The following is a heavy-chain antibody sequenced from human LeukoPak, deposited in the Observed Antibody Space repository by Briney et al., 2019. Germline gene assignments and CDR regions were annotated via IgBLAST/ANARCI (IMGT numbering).Heavy chain of an antibody. J-gene: IGHJ4*02. CDR1: GFTFSSYS. CDR2: ISSSSSYI. CDR3: ASSADYYYDSSGYSF. D-gene: IGHD3-22*01. Sequence: GGSLRLSCAASGFTFSSYSMIWVRQAPGKGLEWVSSISSSSSYIYYADSVKGRFTISRDNAKNSLYLQMNSLRAEDTAVYYCASSADYYYDSSGYSFWGQGTLVTVSS. V-gene: IGHV3-21*01.